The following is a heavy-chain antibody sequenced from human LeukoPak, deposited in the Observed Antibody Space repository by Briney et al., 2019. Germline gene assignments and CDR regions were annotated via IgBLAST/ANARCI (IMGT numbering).Heavy chain of an antibody. V-gene: IGHV4-59*01. CDR2: VSYTGST. D-gene: IGHD2-2*02. Sequence: SETLSLTCTVSGGSISSFYCSWIRQPPGKGLEWIGYVSYTGSTSYNPSLESRVTISADTSKNQFSLKLTSVTAADTAVYYCARYTDCSSPSCYSDWFDPWGQRTLVTVST. CDR3: ARYTDCSSPSCYSDWFDP. CDR1: GGSISSFY. J-gene: IGHJ5*02.